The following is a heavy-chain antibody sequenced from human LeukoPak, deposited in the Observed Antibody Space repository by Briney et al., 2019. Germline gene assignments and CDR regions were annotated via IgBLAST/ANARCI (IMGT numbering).Heavy chain of an antibody. J-gene: IGHJ3*02. CDR1: GGSISGYF. V-gene: IGHV4-59*01. Sequence: PSETLSLTCTVSGGSISGYFWSWIRQPPGKGLEWIGYISYNGSTNYNPSLKSRVTISVDTSKNQFSLKLTSVTAADTAVYYCARAPKIRRYYYDSSAYYYCVFDIWGQGTMVTVSS. CDR3: ARAPKIRRYYYDSSAYYYCVFDI. CDR2: ISYNGST. D-gene: IGHD3-22*01.